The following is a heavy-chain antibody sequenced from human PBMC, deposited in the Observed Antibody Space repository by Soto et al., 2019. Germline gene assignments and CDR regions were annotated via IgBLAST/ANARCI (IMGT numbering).Heavy chain of an antibody. CDR2: INHSGST. V-gene: IGHV4-34*01. D-gene: IGHD2-15*01. J-gene: IGHJ5*02. Sequence: PSETLSLTCAVYGGSFSGYYWSWIRQPPGKGLEWIGEINHSGSTNYNPSLKSRVTISVDTSKNQFSLKLSSVTAADTAVYYCGRGGDGVVAATRGSAPWGKGTLVPVSS. CDR1: GGSFSGYY. CDR3: GRGGDGVVAATRGSAP.